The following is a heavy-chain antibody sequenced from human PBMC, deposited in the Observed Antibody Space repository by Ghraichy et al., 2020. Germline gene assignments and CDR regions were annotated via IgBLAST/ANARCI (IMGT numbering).Heavy chain of an antibody. CDR3: ARRGWLQPPDY. D-gene: IGHD5-24*01. J-gene: IGHJ4*02. Sequence: SETLSLTCAVYGGSFSGYYWSWIRQPPGKGLEWIGEINHSGSTNYNPSLKSRVTISVDTSKNQFSLKLSSVTAADTAVYYCARRGWLQPPDYWGQGTLVTVSS. CDR1: GGSFSGYY. CDR2: INHSGST. V-gene: IGHV4-34*01.